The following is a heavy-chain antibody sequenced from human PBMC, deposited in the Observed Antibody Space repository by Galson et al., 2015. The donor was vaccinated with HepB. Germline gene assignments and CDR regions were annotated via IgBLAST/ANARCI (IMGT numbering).Heavy chain of an antibody. V-gene: IGHV1-18*01. Sequence: SVKVSCKVSGYTFSDHSITWVRQAPGQGLEWMGWISPYNGNKNPAQNLQGRVTMTTDTSTSTAYMELRSLRSDDTAVYFCARVGMSHYYFDYWGQGTLVTVSS. D-gene: IGHD1-14*01. CDR2: ISPYNGNK. CDR3: ARVGMSHYYFDY. CDR1: GYTFSDHS. J-gene: IGHJ4*02.